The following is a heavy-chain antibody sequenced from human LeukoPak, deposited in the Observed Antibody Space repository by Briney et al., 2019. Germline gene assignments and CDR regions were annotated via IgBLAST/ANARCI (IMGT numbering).Heavy chain of an antibody. CDR2: IKQDGSQK. J-gene: IGHJ6*02. Sequence: GGSLRLSCAASGFTFSSYWMSWVRQAPGKGLEWVANIKQDGSQKYYVDSVKGRFSISRDNAKNSLYLQMNSLRAEDTAVYYCARAPGDWGDYYYYGMDVWGQGTTVTVSS. CDR1: GFTFSSYW. V-gene: IGHV3-7*03. D-gene: IGHD2-21*02. CDR3: ARAPGDWGDYYYYGMDV.